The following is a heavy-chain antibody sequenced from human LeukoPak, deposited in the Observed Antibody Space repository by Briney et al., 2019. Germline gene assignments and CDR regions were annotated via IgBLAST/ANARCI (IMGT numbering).Heavy chain of an antibody. CDR3: ARDKAFWSGYYNWFDP. V-gene: IGHV4-59*12. J-gene: IGHJ5*02. Sequence: SETLSLTCTVSGGSIGSYYWSWIRQPPGKGLEWIGCIYNSGSTNYNPSLKSRVTISVDTSKNQFSLKLSSVTAADTAVYYCARDKAFWSGYYNWFDPWGQGTLVTVSS. CDR2: IYNSGST. D-gene: IGHD3-3*01. CDR1: GGSIGSYY.